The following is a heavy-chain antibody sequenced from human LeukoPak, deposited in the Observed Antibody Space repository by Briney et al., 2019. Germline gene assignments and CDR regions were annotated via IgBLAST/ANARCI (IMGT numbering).Heavy chain of an antibody. J-gene: IGHJ3*02. CDR1: GFTVSSNY. CDR3: AKNSLGGATGRFGAFDI. D-gene: IGHD1-26*01. V-gene: IGHV3-53*05. CDR2: IYSGGST. Sequence: GGSLRLSCAASGFTVSSNYMSWVRQAPGKGLEWVSVIYSGGSTYYADSVKGRFTISRDNAKNSLYLQMNSLRAEDTALYYCAKNSLGGATGRFGAFDIWGQGTIVTVSS.